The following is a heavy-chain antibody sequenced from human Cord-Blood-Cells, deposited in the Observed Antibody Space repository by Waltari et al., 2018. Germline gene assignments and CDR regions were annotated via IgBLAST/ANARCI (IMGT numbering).Heavy chain of an antibody. V-gene: IGHV1-2*02. J-gene: IGHJ3*02. Sequence: QVQLVQSGAEVKKPGASVKVSCKASGYTFTGYYMPWVPQAPGQGLEWMGWINPNSGGTNYAQKFQGRVTMTRDTSISTAYMELSRLRSDDTAVYYCARSANWGPSDAFDIWGQGTMVTVSS. D-gene: IGHD7-27*01. CDR1: GYTFTGYY. CDR3: ARSANWGPSDAFDI. CDR2: INPNSGGT.